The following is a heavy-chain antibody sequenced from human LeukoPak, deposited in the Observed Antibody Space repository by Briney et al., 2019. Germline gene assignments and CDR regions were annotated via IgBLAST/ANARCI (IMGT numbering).Heavy chain of an antibody. CDR3: ARVSAITGATDALDF. J-gene: IGHJ3*01. Sequence: GGSLRLSCAASGFTFSDHFMDWVRQAPGKGLEWVGRIRKKPNSYTTEYAASVKGRFTISRDDSKNSLYLQMNNLEAEDTGVYYCARVSAITGATDALDFWGQGAMVTVSS. CDR2: IRKKPNSYTT. CDR1: GFTFSDHF. V-gene: IGHV3-72*01. D-gene: IGHD1-20*01.